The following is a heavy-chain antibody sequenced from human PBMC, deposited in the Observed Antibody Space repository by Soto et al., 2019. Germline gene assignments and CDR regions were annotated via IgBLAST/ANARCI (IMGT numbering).Heavy chain of an antibody. V-gene: IGHV1-18*01. J-gene: IGHJ4*02. D-gene: IGHD3-22*01. CDR1: GYTFINPS. CDR3: ARDRDSSGSLSGY. CDR2: ICAYKRNT. Sequence: ASVKVSCKASGYTFINPSITWVPKAPGQGLVVMGRICAYKRNTNYAQKLQGRVTMTTDTSTSTVYMELRSMRSDDTAVYYGARDRDSSGSLSGYWGQGTLVTVSS.